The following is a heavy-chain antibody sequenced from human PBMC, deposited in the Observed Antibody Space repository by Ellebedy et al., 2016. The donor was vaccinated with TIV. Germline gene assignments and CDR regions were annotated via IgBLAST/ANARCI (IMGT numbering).Heavy chain of an antibody. CDR2: ISGSGGST. CDR1: GFTFSSYA. CDR3: AKDPPIAVAGTDKP. V-gene: IGHV3-23*01. J-gene: IGHJ4*02. D-gene: IGHD6-19*01. Sequence: GGSLRLXXAASGFTFSSYAMSWVRQAPGKGLEWVSAISGSGGSTYYADSVKGRFTISRDNSKNTLYLQMNSLRAEDTAVYYCAKDPPIAVAGTDKPWGQGTLVTVSS.